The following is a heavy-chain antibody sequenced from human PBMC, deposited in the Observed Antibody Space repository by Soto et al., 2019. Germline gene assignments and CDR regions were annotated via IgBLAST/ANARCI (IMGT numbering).Heavy chain of an antibody. Sequence: SETLSLTCTVSGVSISSYYWSWIRQPPGKGLEWIGYIYYSGSTNYNPSLKRRVTISVDTSKNQFSLKLSSVTAADTAVYYYARGSWNYGVDYWGQGTLVTVSS. V-gene: IGHV4-59*08. J-gene: IGHJ4*02. CDR3: ARGSWNYGVDY. D-gene: IGHD1-7*01. CDR1: GVSISSYY. CDR2: IYYSGST.